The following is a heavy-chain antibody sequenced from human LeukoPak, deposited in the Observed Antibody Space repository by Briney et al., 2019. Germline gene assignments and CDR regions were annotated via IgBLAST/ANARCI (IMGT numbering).Heavy chain of an antibody. V-gene: IGHV4-39*01. CDR3: IRSGEYCSSITCHVEYFDV. Sequence: SETLSLTCTVSGGSTSSTNYYWGWIRQPPGKDLEWIGSISYSGSTYYNPSLKSRVTISVDTSKNQFSLKLSSVTAADTAVYYCIRSGEYCSSITCHVEYFDVWGRGTLVTVSS. D-gene: IGHD2-2*01. CDR1: GGSTSSTNYY. CDR2: ISYSGST. J-gene: IGHJ2*01.